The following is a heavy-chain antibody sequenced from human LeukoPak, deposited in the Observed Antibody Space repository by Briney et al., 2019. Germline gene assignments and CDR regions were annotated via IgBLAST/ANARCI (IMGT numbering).Heavy chain of an antibody. CDR2: IYTSGST. V-gene: IGHV4-4*07. CDR1: VGSIRSYY. D-gene: IGHD3-3*01. J-gene: IGHJ6*03. CDR3: ARETGVELRFLEWLYYMDV. Sequence: SETLSPTSTVSVGSIRSYYWSCIRQPAPKGLEWIGRIYTSGSTNYNPSLKSRVTMSVDTSKNEFSLRLSSVTAADTAVYYCARETGVELRFLEWLYYMDVWGKGTTVTFSS.